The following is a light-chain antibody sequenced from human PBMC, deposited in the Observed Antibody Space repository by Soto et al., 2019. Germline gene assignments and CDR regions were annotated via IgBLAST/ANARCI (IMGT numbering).Light chain of an antibody. CDR2: GTS. CDR3: LLSYSGTSWV. CDR1: TGAVTSSHY. Sequence: QAVVTQEPSLTVSPGWTVTLTCGSTTGAVTSSHYPYWFQQKPAQAPRTLIYGTSNKHSWTPARFSGSRLGGKAALTLAGAQTDDEADDYCLLSYSGTSWVFGGGTKLTVL. J-gene: IGLJ3*02. V-gene: IGLV7-46*01.